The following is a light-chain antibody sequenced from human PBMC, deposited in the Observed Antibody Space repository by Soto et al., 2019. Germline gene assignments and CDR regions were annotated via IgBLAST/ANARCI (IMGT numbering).Light chain of an antibody. J-gene: IGLJ3*02. Sequence: QAVVTQEPSLTVSPGGTVTLTCASSTGAVASGYYPNWFQQKPGQAPRALIYSVSNKHSWTPARFSGSLLGGKAALTLSGAQPGDEAEYYCLLYYGDTWVFGGGTKLTVL. CDR3: LLYYGDTWV. CDR2: SVS. V-gene: IGLV7-43*01. CDR1: TGAVASGYY.